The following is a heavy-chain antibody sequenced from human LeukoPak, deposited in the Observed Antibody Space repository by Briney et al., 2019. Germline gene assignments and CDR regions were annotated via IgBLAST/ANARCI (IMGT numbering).Heavy chain of an antibody. J-gene: IGHJ4*02. CDR3: AKRGSGTGTYYYDSSGYYFDY. V-gene: IGHV3-23*01. Sequence: GGSLRLSSAASGFTFSSYAMSWVRQAPGKGLEWVSAISGSGGSTYYADSVKGRFTISRDNSKNTLYLQMNSLRAEDTAVYYCAKRGSGTGTYYYDSSGYYFDYWGQGTLVTVSS. CDR2: ISGSGGST. D-gene: IGHD3-22*01. CDR1: GFTFSSYA.